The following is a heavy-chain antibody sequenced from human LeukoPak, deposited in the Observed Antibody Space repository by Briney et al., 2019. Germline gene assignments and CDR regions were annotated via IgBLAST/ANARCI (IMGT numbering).Heavy chain of an antibody. Sequence: SVKVSCKASGGTFSSYAISWVRQAPGQGLEWMGRIIPILGIANYAQKFQGRVTITADKSTSTAYMELSSLRSEDTAVYYCARGRLFVTTGSVWFDPWGQGTLVTVSS. J-gene: IGHJ5*02. CDR1: GGTFSSYA. CDR2: IIPILGIA. V-gene: IGHV1-69*04. CDR3: ARGRLFVTTGSVWFDP. D-gene: IGHD4-17*01.